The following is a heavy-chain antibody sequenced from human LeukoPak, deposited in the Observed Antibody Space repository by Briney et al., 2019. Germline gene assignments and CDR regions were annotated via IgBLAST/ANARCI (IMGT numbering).Heavy chain of an antibody. J-gene: IGHJ4*02. CDR1: GGSISNYY. Sequence: PSETLSLTCPASGGSISNYYYWTWIRQPPGKGLEWVGYVYYTGSTNFNPSLKSRVTMSLDTSRYQFSLTLTSLTAADTAVYYCARGAMATTPFFDYWGQGTVVTVSS. V-gene: IGHV4-59*01. CDR3: ARGAMATTPFFDY. D-gene: IGHD5-24*01. CDR2: VYYTGST.